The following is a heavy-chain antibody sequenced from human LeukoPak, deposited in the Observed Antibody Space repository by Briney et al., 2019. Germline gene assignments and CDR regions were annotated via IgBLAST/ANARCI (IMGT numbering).Heavy chain of an antibody. CDR2: IYYSGST. D-gene: IGHD4-11*01. V-gene: IGHV4-39*07. Sequence: SSETLSLTCTVSGGSISRSGYYWGWIRQTPGKGLEWIGSIYYSGSTYYKSSLKSRVTISLDTSKNQFSLKLSSVTAADTAMYYCAKTHSHFPPYFDYWGQGTLVIVSS. CDR1: GGSISRSGYY. J-gene: IGHJ4*02. CDR3: AKTHSHFPPYFDY.